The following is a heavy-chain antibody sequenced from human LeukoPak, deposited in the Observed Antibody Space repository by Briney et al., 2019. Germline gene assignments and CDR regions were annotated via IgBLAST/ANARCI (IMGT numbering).Heavy chain of an antibody. CDR3: ARDRRREGVHAFDV. V-gene: IGHV4-34*01. D-gene: IGHD1-14*01. J-gene: IGHJ3*01. Sequence: SETLSLTCAVYGGSSSGYYWSWIRQPPGKGLEWIGEINHSGSTNYNPSLKSRVTISVDTSKNQFSLKLSSVTAADTAVYYCARDRRREGVHAFDVWGRGTMVTVSS. CDR2: INHSGST. CDR1: GGSSSGYY.